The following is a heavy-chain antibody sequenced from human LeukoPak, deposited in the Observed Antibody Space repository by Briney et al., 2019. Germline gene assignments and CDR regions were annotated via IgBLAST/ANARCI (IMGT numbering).Heavy chain of an antibody. V-gene: IGHV3-11*01. CDR2: INYSGSGI. D-gene: IGHD3-10*01. J-gene: IGHJ4*02. CDR1: GFTFSDYY. CDR3: ARAKGSYSFDY. Sequence: SGGSLRLSCAASGFTFSDYYMSWIRQAPGKGLEWVSYINYSGSGIYYADSAKGRFTISRDNAKNSLYLQMNFLRAGDTAVYYCARAKGSYSFDYWGQGTLVTVSS.